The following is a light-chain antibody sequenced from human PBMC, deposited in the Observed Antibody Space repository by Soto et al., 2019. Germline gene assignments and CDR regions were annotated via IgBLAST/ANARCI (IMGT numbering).Light chain of an antibody. CDR2: DVS. CDR1: SSDVGGYNF. V-gene: IGLV2-8*01. CDR3: SSYEGSNKLV. Sequence: QSALTQPASVSGSPGQSITISCAGTSSDVGGYNFVSWYQQLPGNAPTLVIYDVSRRPSGVPDRFSGSKSGNTASLTVSGLQAEDEADYYCSSYEGSNKLVFGGGTKLTVL. J-gene: IGLJ2*01.